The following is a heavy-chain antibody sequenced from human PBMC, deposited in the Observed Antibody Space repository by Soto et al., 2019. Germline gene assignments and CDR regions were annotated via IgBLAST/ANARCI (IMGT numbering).Heavy chain of an antibody. V-gene: IGHV1-69*12. J-gene: IGHJ6*04. CDR3: ASWLKGPDIGNYYYGMDV. CDR2: IMAIFRAP. D-gene: IGHD2-15*01. Sequence: QVQLVQSGAEVKKPGSSVKVSCKASVGAFSDYAFSWVRPAPGQGLEWLGGIMAIFRAPDYAQKFKGRVTITADELTRTAYMEMNRLRSEATAVYYCASWLKGPDIGNYYYGMDVWGKGTTVTVS. CDR1: VGAFSDYA.